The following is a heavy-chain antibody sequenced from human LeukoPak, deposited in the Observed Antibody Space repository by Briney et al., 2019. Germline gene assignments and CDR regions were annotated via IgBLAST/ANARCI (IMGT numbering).Heavy chain of an antibody. D-gene: IGHD4-17*01. V-gene: IGHV1-69*13. CDR2: IIPIFGTA. CDR1: GGTFSSYA. Sequence: SVKVSCKASGGTFSSYAISWVRQAPGQGLEWMGGIIPIFGTANYAQKFQGRVTITADEFTSTAYMELSSLRSEDTAVYYCAIWPTVSNHYFDYWGQGTLVTVSS. J-gene: IGHJ4*02. CDR3: AIWPTVSNHYFDY.